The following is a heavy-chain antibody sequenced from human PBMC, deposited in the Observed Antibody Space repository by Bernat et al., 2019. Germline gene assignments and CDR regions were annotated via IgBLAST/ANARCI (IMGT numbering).Heavy chain of an antibody. CDR3: ARESSPVRDVDGFDI. CDR2: ISHDGSNK. Sequence: QVQLVESGGGVVQPGRSLRLSCAASGFTFSSYPMHWVRQAPGKGLEWVALISHDGSNKYYADSVKGRFTISRDNSKNTLYLEMNSLRDEDTAVYYCARESSPVRDVDGFDIWGQGTMVTVSS. J-gene: IGHJ3*02. D-gene: IGHD1-1*01. CDR1: GFTFSSYP. V-gene: IGHV3-30-3*01.